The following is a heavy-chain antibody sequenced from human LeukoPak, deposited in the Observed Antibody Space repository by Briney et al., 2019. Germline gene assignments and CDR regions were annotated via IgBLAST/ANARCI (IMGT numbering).Heavy chain of an antibody. CDR3: ARDDIAYYDFWSGYYNGAFDI. D-gene: IGHD3-3*01. V-gene: IGHV4-39*07. CDR1: GGSISSSSYY. J-gene: IGHJ3*02. Sequence: TSETLSLTCTVSGGSISSSSYYWGWIRQPPGKGPEWIGSIYYSGSTYYNPSLKSRVTISVDTSKNQFSLKLSSVTAADTAVYYCARDDIAYYDFWSGYYNGAFDIWGQGTMVTVSS. CDR2: IYYSGST.